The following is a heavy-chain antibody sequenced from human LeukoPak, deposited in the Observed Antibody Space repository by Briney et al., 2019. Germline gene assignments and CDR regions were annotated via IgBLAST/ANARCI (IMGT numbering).Heavy chain of an antibody. CDR3: AKDTTVNFPFRGYFDY. Sequence: PGGSLRLSCSASGFIFSTYNMNWVRQAPGKALEWVSSITSSSSRTFYADSVKGRFTISRDNSKNTLYLQMNSLRAEDTAVYYCAKDTTVNFPFRGYFDYWGQGTLVTVSS. CDR2: ITSSSSRT. V-gene: IGHV3-21*01. D-gene: IGHD4-17*01. CDR1: GFIFSTYN. J-gene: IGHJ4*02.